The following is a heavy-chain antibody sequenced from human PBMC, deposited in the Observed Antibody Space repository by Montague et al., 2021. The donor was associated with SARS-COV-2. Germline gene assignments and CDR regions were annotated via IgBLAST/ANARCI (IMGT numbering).Heavy chain of an antibody. V-gene: IGHV2-70*11. CDR1: GFSLSTSAMC. J-gene: IGHJ6*02. CDR2: IDWDDDK. D-gene: IGHD3-9*01. Sequence: PALVKPTQTLTLTCTFSGFSLSTSAMCVSWIRQPPGKALERLARIDWDDDKYYSTSLKTRLPISKDTSKNQVVLTMTNMDPVDTATYYCARTHYDILPGYYYDMDVWGQGTTVTVSS. CDR3: ARTHYDILPGYYYDMDV.